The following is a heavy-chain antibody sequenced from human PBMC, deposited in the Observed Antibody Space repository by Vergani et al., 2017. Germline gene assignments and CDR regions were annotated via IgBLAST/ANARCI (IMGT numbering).Heavy chain of an antibody. CDR2: ISAYNGNT. D-gene: IGHD2-21*02. V-gene: IGHV1-18*04. CDR3: ARVDCGGDCYQYYYYYYGMDV. J-gene: IGHJ6*02. Sequence: QVQLVQSGAEVKKPGASVKVSCKASGYTFTSYGISWVRQAPGQGLEWMGWISAYNGNTNYAQKLQGRVTMTTDTSTSTAYMELRSLRSDDTAVYYCARVDCGGDCYQYYYYYYGMDVWGQGTTVTVSS. CDR1: GYTFTSYG.